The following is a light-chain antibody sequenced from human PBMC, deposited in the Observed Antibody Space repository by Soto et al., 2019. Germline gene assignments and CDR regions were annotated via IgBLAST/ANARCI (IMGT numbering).Light chain of an antibody. V-gene: IGKV3-20*01. CDR3: QQYGGSMT. CDR2: GAS. Sequence: EVVLTQSPGTLSLSPGDTATLSCRASQSLSSSYLAWYQQRPGQAPRLLIYGASSRATGIPDRFRGSGSGTDFTLTISRRDPEDFAVYYCQQYGGSMTFGQGTRLEIE. J-gene: IGKJ5*01. CDR1: QSLSSSY.